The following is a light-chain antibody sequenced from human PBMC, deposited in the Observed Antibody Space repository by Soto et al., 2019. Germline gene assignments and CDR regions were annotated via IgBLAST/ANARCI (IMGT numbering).Light chain of an antibody. CDR2: AAS. CDR1: QTIDNS. CDR3: QQSHSSPLS. V-gene: IGKV1-39*01. J-gene: IGKJ4*01. Sequence: DIPMTQSPTSLSASVGDRVTISCRASQTIDNSLNWYQQKQGQAPKLLIVAASSLQSGVPSRFSGSGSDTDFSLTINTLQPEDFATYYCQQSHSSPLSFGGGTKVEIK.